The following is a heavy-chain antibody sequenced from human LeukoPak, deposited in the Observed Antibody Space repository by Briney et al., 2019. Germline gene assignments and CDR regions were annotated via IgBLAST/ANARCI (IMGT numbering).Heavy chain of an antibody. V-gene: IGHV4-61*02. CDR2: MYISGIP. J-gene: IGHJ6*03. Sequence: SQTLSLTCTVSGDSIRSGSYYWTWIRQSAGKGLEWIGRMYISGIPNYNLSLKSRVTISIDTSKNQFSLKLSSVTAADTAVYYCASDYYYMDVWGKGTTVTVSS. CDR1: GDSIRSGSYY. CDR3: ASDYYYMDV.